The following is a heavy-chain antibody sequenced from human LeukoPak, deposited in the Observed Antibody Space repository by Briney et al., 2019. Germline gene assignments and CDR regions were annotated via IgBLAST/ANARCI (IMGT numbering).Heavy chain of an antibody. CDR2: MNPNSGNT. V-gene: IGHV1-8*01. J-gene: IGHJ4*02. CDR1: GYTFTSYD. CDR3: ARDGSGILWRIFDY. Sequence: ASVKVSFKASGYTFTSYDINWVRQATGQGLEWMGWMNPNSGNTGYAQKFQGRVTMTRNTSISTAYMELSSLRSEDTAVYYCARDGSGILWRIFDYWGQGTLVTVSS. D-gene: IGHD3-10*01.